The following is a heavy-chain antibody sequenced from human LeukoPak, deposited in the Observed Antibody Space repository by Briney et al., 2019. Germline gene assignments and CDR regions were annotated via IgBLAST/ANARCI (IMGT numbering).Heavy chain of an antibody. CDR1: GHTFTSYY. J-gene: IGHJ3*02. CDR3: ARLMDYYDIASAFDI. D-gene: IGHD3-22*01. CDR2: INPSGGST. Sequence: ASVKVSCKASGHTFTSYYMHWVRQAPGQGLEWMGIINPSGGSTSYAQKFQGRVTMTRDTSTSTVYMELSSLRSEDTAVYYCARLMDYYDIASAFDIWGQGTMVTVSS. V-gene: IGHV1-46*01.